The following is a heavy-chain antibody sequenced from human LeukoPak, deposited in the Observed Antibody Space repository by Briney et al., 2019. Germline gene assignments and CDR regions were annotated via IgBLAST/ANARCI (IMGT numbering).Heavy chain of an antibody. CDR2: IDSDVSST. D-gene: IGHD6-13*01. V-gene: IGHV3-74*01. Sequence: PGGSLRLSCAASGFTFSRYWMHWVRQVPGKGPVWVSRIDSDVSSTGYADFVQGRFTISRDNAENTLYLQMNSLRAEDTAVYYCAGDLSSTGQRMDVWGKGTTVTVSS. CDR3: AGDLSSTGQRMDV. CDR1: GFTFSRYW. J-gene: IGHJ6*03.